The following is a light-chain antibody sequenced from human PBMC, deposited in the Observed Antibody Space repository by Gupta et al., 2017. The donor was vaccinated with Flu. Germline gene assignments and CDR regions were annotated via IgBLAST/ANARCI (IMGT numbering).Light chain of an antibody. CDR1: SSDIGAGFD. Sequence: QSVLTQPPSVSGAPGPKVTVSCTGSSSDIGAGFDVHWYQHVPGTVPKLLIYVTNLRPSGVPDRFSASKSGTSASLAITGLQPEDEADYYCQSYDRNLIAHVLGTGTRVTVL. V-gene: IGLV1-40*01. CDR3: QSYDRNLIAHV. CDR2: VTN. J-gene: IGLJ1*01.